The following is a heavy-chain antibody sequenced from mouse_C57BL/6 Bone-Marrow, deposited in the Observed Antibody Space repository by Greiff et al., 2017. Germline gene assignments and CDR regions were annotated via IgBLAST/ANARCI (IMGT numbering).Heavy chain of an antibody. CDR3: ARAYYYGHFDY. D-gene: IGHD1-1*01. CDR2: IYPGDGDT. Sequence: QVQLKESGPELVKPGASVKISCKASGYAFSSSWMNWVKQRPGKGLGWIGRIYPGDGDTNYNGKFKGKATPTADKSASTAYMQLSSLTSEDSAVYFCARAYYYGHFDYWGQGTTLTVSS. CDR1: GYAFSSSW. J-gene: IGHJ2*01. V-gene: IGHV1-82*01.